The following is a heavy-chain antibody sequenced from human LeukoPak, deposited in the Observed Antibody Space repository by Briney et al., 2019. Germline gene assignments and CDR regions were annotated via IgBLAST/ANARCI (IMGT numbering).Heavy chain of an antibody. D-gene: IGHD2-2*01. CDR1: GYTFTDYR. Sequence: ASVKVSFKSSGYTFTDYRMHWVRQAPGQGLKWLGWINPNSGDTSYAQRFQGRVTMTRDTSISTAYMELSRLRSDDTAVYYCAKEGNQLLSFYYYGMDVWGQGTTVTVSS. CDR3: AKEGNQLLSFYYYGMDV. V-gene: IGHV1-2*02. CDR2: INPNSGDT. J-gene: IGHJ6*02.